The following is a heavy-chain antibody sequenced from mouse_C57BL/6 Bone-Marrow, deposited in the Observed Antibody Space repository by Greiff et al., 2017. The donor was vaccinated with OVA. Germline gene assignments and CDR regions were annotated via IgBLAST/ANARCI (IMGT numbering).Heavy chain of an antibody. V-gene: IGHV1-55*01. D-gene: IGHD2-5*01. CDR3: ARSSYYSNFDY. Sequence: QVQLQQPGAELVKPGASVKMSCKASGYTFTSYWITWVKQRPGQGLEWIGDIYPGSGSTNYNEKFKSKATLTVDTPSSTAYMQLSSLTSEDSAVYYCARSSYYSNFDYWGQGTTLTVSS. CDR2: IYPGSGST. CDR1: GYTFTSYW. J-gene: IGHJ2*01.